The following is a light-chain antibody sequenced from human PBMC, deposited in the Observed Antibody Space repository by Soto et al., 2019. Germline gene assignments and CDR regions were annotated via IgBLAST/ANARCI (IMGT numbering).Light chain of an antibody. CDR3: QQYGSSPG. Sequence: EIVLTQSPGTLSLSPGERATLSCRASQSVSSSYLAWYQQKPGQAPRLLIYGASSRATDIPDRFSGSGSGTDFTLTISRLEPEDFAVYYCQQYGSSPGFGRGTKVEIK. J-gene: IGKJ4*02. CDR2: GAS. V-gene: IGKV3-20*01. CDR1: QSVSSSY.